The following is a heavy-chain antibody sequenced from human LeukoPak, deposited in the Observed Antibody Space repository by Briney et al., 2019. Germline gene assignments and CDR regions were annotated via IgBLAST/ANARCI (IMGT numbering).Heavy chain of an antibody. CDR2: ISWNSGSI. CDR3: AKDILAETYSPFDGMDV. CDR1: GFTFDDYA. J-gene: IGHJ6*02. D-gene: IGHD6-13*01. V-gene: IGHV3-9*01. Sequence: SGGSLRLSCAASGFTFDDYAMHWVRHAPGKGLEWVSGISWNSGSIGYADSVKGRFTISRDNAKNSLYLQMNSLRAEDTALYYCAKDILAETYSPFDGMDVWGQGTTVTVSS.